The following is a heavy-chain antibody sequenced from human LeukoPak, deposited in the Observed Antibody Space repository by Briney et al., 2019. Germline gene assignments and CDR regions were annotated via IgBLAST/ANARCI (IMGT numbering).Heavy chain of an antibody. D-gene: IGHD3-10*01. CDR3: ARDYRAYYYGSGSSRLFDY. CDR1: GFTFTTYA. V-gene: IGHV3-23*01. Sequence: GGSLRLSCGASGFTFTTYAMTWVRQAPGKGLEWVSSITGSGGSTYYGDSVKGRFTISRDNSKNTLYLQMNSLRAEDTAVYYCARDYRAYYYGSGSSRLFDYWGQGTLVTVSS. CDR2: ITGSGGST. J-gene: IGHJ4*02.